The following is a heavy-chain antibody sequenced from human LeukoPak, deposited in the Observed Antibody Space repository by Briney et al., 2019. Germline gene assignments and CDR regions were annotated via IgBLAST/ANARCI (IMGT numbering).Heavy chain of an antibody. CDR1: GGSFSGYY. J-gene: IGHJ4*02. CDR2: IYYSGST. CDR3: AEDTHFDY. Sequence: SETLSLTCAVYGGSFSGYYWSWIRQPPGKGLEWIGSIYYSGSTYYNPSLKSRVTISVDTSKNQFSLKLSSVTAADTAVYYCAEDTHFDYWGQGTLVTVSS. D-gene: IGHD5-18*01. V-gene: IGHV4-34*01.